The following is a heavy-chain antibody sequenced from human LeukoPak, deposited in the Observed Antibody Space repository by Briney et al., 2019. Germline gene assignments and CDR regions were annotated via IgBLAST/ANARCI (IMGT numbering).Heavy chain of an antibody. D-gene: IGHD6-13*01. CDR2: IIPILGIA. V-gene: IGHV1-69*04. J-gene: IGHJ3*02. CDR3: ARGKAHSPFDI. Sequence: ASVKVSCKASGGTFSSYAISWVRQAPGQGLEWMGRIIPILGIANYAQKFQGRVTITADKSTSTAYMELSSLRSEDTAVYYCARGKAHSPFDIWGQGTMVTVSS. CDR1: GGTFSSYA.